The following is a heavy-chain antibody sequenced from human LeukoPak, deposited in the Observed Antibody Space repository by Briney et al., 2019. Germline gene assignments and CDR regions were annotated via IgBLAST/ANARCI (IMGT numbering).Heavy chain of an antibody. V-gene: IGHV3-64*01. CDR1: GFTFSSYA. CDR2: ISSNGGST. CDR3: ARTTPSGWYDY. J-gene: IGHJ4*02. Sequence: GGSLRLSCAASGFTFSSYAMHWVRQAPGKGLECVSAISSNGGSTYYANSVKGRFTISRDNSKNTLYLQMGSLRAEDMAVYYCARTTPSGWYDYWGQGTLVTVSS. D-gene: IGHD6-19*01.